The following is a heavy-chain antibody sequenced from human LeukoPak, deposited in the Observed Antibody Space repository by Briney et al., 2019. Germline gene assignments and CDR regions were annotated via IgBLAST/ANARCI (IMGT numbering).Heavy chain of an antibody. V-gene: IGHV3-30-3*01. CDR2: ISYDGSNA. Sequence: PGGSLRLSCAASAFTFSSFAMHWVRQAPGKGLEWVAVISYDGSNAYYANSVKGRFTISRDNSKNTLYLQMNSLRAEDTAVYYCARDCVYCTRATCSSHLPEPPSLDYWGQGTLVTVSS. D-gene: IGHD2-2*01. CDR3: ARDCVYCTRATCSSHLPEPPSLDY. CDR1: AFTFSSFA. J-gene: IGHJ4*02.